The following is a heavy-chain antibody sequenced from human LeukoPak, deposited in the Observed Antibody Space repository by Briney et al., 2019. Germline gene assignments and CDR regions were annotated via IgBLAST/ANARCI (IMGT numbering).Heavy chain of an antibody. CDR1: GFSFSEYY. J-gene: IGHJ3*02. V-gene: IGHV3-11*03. CDR2: LSSGGRYT. CDR3: ARHSEGPVNDAFDI. D-gene: IGHD2-2*01. Sequence: GGSLRLSGAASGFSFSEYYMTWIRQAPGKGLEWVSNLSSGGRYTNYADSARGRFTISRDNAKKSLYLQMNSLRAEDTAVYYCARHSEGPVNDAFDIWGQGTKVTVSS.